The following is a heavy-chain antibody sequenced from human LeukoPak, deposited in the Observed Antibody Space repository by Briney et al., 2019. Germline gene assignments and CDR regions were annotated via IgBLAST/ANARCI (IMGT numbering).Heavy chain of an antibody. D-gene: IGHD3-9*01. CDR2: INAYNGNT. CDR3: ARGSNNYDILTGYYIHVAFDI. J-gene: IGHJ3*02. V-gene: IGHV1-18*01. Sequence: ASVKVSCKASGYTFTSYGISWVRQAPGQGLEWMGWINAYNGNTNYAQKLQGRVTMTTDTSTSTAYMELRSLRSDDTAVYYCARGSNNYDILTGYYIHVAFDIWGQGTMVTVSS. CDR1: GYTFTSYG.